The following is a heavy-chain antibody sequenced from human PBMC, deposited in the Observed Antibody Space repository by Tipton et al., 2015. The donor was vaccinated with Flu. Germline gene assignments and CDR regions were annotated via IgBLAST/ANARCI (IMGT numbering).Heavy chain of an antibody. D-gene: IGHD3-10*01. V-gene: IGHV4-4*07. Sequence: GLVKPSETLSLTCAVSGASVSNYYWSWIRQPPGKGLEWIGRIYSGGSTNYNPSLKSRVTMSADTSKNQFSLKLSSVTAADTAVYYCARGSGSGTYVIFDYWGQGTLVTVSS. CDR2: IYSGGST. J-gene: IGHJ4*02. CDR1: GASVSNYY. CDR3: ARGSGSGTYVIFDY.